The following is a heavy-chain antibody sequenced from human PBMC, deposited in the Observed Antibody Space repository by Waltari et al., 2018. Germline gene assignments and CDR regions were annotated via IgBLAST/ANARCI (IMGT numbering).Heavy chain of an antibody. V-gene: IGHV4-39*01. CDR1: GGSITSNRHY. J-gene: IGHJ3*01. CDR2: ISYSGAT. CDR3: ATYIGASIGTAAFDV. Sequence: QLHLQESGPGLVKPSDTLSITCTVSGGSITSNRHYWDWIRQPPGKGLEWTATISYSGATYNNPSLKSRVTISVDTSKNQFSLKLSSVTAADTAVYYCATYIGASIGTAAFDVWGQGTMVTVSS. D-gene: IGHD3-16*01.